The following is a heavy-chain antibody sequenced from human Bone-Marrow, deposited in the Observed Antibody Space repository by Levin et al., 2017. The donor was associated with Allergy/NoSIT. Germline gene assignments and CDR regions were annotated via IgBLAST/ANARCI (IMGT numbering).Heavy chain of an antibody. Sequence: PSETLSLTCTVSGASMKSDNYYWNWIRQPAGKAPEWIGRIYVRGNTDYSPSLRRRVTISLDTYKNQFSLILSSVTAADTAVYYCARDGDIVVDPSARRGAFAIWGQGTLVTVSS. V-gene: IGHV4-61*02. CDR2: IYVRGNT. J-gene: IGHJ3*02. CDR1: GASMKSDNYY. D-gene: IGHD2-2*01. CDR3: ARDGDIVVDPSARRGAFAI.